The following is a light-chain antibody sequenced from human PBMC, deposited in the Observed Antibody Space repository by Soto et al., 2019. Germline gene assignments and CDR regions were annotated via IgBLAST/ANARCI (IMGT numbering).Light chain of an antibody. V-gene: IGLV2-14*01. CDR2: GVT. CDR3: SSFTTSYFYV. J-gene: IGLJ1*01. Sequence: QSALTQPASVSGSPGQSITISCTGTGSDIGAYNYVSWYQQHRGKAPKLIIYGVTHRPSGVSTRFSASKSAYTASLTISGLQAEDEADYYCSSFTTSYFYVFGPGTKLTVL. CDR1: GSDIGAYNY.